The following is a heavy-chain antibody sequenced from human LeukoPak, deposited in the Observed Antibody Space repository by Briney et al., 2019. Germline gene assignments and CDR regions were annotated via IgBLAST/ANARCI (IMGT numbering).Heavy chain of an antibody. V-gene: IGHV4-4*07. CDR1: GGSISSCY. Sequence: SETLSLTCTVSGGSISSCYWSWIRQPAGKGLEWSGRIYINGSGSTNYNPSLKSRVTMSVDTSKNQFSLQLNSVTPEDTAVYYCARAGRCSGGSCYYGGAFDIWGQGTMVTVSS. CDR2: IYINGSGST. D-gene: IGHD2-15*01. J-gene: IGHJ3*02. CDR3: ARAGRCSGGSCYYGGAFDI.